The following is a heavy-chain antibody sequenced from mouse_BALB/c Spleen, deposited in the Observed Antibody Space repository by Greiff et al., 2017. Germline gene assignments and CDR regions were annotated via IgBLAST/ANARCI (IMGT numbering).Heavy chain of an antibody. CDR3: ARWFAY. J-gene: IGHJ3*01. CDR1: CYTFTSYW. V-gene: IGHV1S81*02. Sequence: QVHVKQPGAELVKPGASVKLSCKASCYTFTSYWMHWVKQRPGQGLEWIGAINPSNGRTNYNEKFKSKATLTVDKSSSTAYMQLSSLTSEDPAVYYCARWFAYWGQGTLVTVSA. CDR2: INPSNGRT.